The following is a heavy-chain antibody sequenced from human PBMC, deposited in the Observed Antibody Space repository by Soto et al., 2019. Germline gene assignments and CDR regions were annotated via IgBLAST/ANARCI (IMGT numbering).Heavy chain of an antibody. CDR3: ASYYDRPVDAFDI. Sequence: GGSLRLSCAASGFTFSSYGMHWVRQAPGKGLEWVAVIWYDGSNKYYADSVKGRFTISRDNSKNTLYLQMNSLRAEDTAVYYCASYYDRPVDAFDIWGQGTMVT. J-gene: IGHJ3*02. CDR2: IWYDGSNK. D-gene: IGHD3-22*01. CDR1: GFTFSSYG. V-gene: IGHV3-33*01.